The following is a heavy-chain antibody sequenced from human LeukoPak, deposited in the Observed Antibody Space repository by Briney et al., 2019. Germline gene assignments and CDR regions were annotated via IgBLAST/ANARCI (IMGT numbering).Heavy chain of an antibody. CDR2: ISYDGSDK. J-gene: IGHJ2*01. CDR3: AKLGSPVVAALSSRWYFDL. D-gene: IGHD2-15*01. CDR1: GFTFSDFG. Sequence: GGSLRLSGAASGFTFSDFGMYWVRQAPGKGLEWVALISYDGSDKYYTGSVKGRFTISRDSSKNTMDLQMNSLRAEDTAVYYCAKLGSPVVAALSSRWYFDLWGRGTLVTVSS. V-gene: IGHV3-30*18.